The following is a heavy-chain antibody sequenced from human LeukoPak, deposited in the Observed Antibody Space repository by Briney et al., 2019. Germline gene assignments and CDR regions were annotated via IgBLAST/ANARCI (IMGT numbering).Heavy chain of an antibody. J-gene: IGHJ4*02. CDR1: GGSMSPYS. D-gene: IGHD5-24*01. CDR3: ARQPYPPRDDHFDF. V-gene: IGHV4-4*09. CDR2: TITSGGT. Sequence: SRTLSLTCTVSGGSMSPYSSSWSRQTPGKGRGWIGYTITSGGTNYNPSLKSRVTISVDTSKIQFSLKMTSVTAADTAVYYCARQPYPPRDDHFDFWGQGTLVTVSS.